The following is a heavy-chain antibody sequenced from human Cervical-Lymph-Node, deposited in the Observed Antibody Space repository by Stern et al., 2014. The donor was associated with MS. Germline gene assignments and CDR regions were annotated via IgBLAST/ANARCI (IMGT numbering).Heavy chain of an antibody. CDR3: ARGFVGAPPLGFYFDT. CDR2: ILPKTGGT. V-gene: IGHV1-2*04. CDR1: GNTFSDSY. D-gene: IGHD1-26*01. J-gene: IGHJ5*02. Sequence: QDQLVQSASEVKKPGASVKVSCQASGNTFSDSYIHWVRQAPGQGLEWMGWILPKTGGTNYAQKFKGWVTMSSDTSINTVFMELTGLRSDDPAVYFCARGFVGAPPLGFYFDTWGQGTLVTVSS.